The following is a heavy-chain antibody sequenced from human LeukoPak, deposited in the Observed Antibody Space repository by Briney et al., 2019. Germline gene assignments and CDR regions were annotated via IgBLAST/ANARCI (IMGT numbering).Heavy chain of an antibody. CDR1: RYTFTSYG. CDR3: ARDYVTGYISSWIMGYYYYYGMDV. V-gene: IGHV1-18*01. Sequence: ASACPSRKASRYTFTSYGISWVRQTPGQGLEWMGWISAYNGNTNYAQKLQGRVTMTTDTSRSTAYIDLRSLRSDDTAVYYCARDYVTGYISSWIMGYYYYYGMDVWRRGTLVSVSS. CDR2: ISAYNGNT. J-gene: IGHJ6*02. D-gene: IGHD6-13*01.